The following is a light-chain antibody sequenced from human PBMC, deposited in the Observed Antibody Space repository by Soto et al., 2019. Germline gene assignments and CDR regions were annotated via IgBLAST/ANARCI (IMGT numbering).Light chain of an antibody. CDR3: LLYFGVTQAV. CDR1: TGAVTSDNY. V-gene: IGLV7-43*01. Sequence: QTVVTQEPSLTVSPGGTVTLTCASSTGAVTSDNYPNWFQQKPGQAPRALIYSTTNQHAWTPARFSGSLLGGKAALTLLGVQPEDEAEYYCLLYFGVTQAVFGGGTKVTVL. J-gene: IGLJ2*01. CDR2: STT.